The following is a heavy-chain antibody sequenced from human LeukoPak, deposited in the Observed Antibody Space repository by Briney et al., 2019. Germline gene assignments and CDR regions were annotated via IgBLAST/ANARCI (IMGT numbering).Heavy chain of an antibody. Sequence: SVKVSCKASGGTFSSYAISWVRQAPGQGLEWMGGIIPIFGTANYAQKFQGRVTMTRDTSISTAYMELSRLRSDDTAVYYCARVTNDYSIRSLDYWGQGTLVTVSS. V-gene: IGHV1-69*05. CDR3: ARVTNDYSIRSLDY. D-gene: IGHD4-11*01. CDR1: GGTFSSYA. J-gene: IGHJ4*02. CDR2: IIPIFGTA.